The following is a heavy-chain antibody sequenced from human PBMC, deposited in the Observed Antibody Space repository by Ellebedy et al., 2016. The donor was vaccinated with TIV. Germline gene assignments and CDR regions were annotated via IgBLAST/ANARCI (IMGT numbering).Heavy chain of an antibody. Sequence: AASVKVSCKASGYNFTGNYMQWVRQAPGQGLEWMGWINPNSGGTNYAQKFQGRVTMTRDTSISTAYMELSRLRPDDTAVYYCAAGYTYGYRAFDFWGQGTTVTVSS. V-gene: IGHV1-2*02. D-gene: IGHD5-18*01. CDR2: INPNSGGT. CDR1: GYNFTGNY. J-gene: IGHJ3*01. CDR3: AAGYTYGYRAFDF.